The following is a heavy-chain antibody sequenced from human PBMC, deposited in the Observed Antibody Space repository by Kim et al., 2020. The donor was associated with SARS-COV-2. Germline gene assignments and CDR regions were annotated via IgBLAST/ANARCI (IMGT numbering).Heavy chain of an antibody. CDR1: GFTFSSYA. CDR3: VKDQGSSSWYDPGFDP. CDR2: ISSNGGST. V-gene: IGHV3-64D*06. J-gene: IGHJ5*02. Sequence: GGSLRLSCSASGFTFSSYAMHWVRQAPGKGLEYVSAISSNGGSTYYADSVKGRFTISRDNSKNTLYLQMSSLRAEDTAVYYCVKDQGSSSWYDPGFDPWGQGTLVTVSS. D-gene: IGHD6-13*01.